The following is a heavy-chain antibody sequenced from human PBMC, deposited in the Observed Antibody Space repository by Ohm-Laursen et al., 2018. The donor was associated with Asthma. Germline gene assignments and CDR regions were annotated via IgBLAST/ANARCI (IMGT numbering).Heavy chain of an antibody. J-gene: IGHJ5*02. Sequence: SLRLSCSARGFTLRSYIMNWVRQAPGKGLERVSSISLSSSQISYADSVKGRFTISRDNAENSLFLQMSSLSADDTAVYYCARGAFHYSGSGSPAANNWFEPWGQGTLVTVSS. CDR1: GFTLRSYI. V-gene: IGHV3-21*01. CDR3: ARGAFHYSGSGSPAANNWFEP. CDR2: ISLSSSQI. D-gene: IGHD3-10*01.